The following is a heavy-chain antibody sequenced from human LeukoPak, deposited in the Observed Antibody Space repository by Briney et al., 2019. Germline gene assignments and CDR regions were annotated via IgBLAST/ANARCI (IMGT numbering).Heavy chain of an antibody. Sequence: ASVKVSCKASGYTFSSYDINWVRQAAGQGLEWIGWMDPNSGNTGYAQKFQGRVTMTRNTSISTAYMKLSSLRSEATAVYYCASYSSSSLYYYYGMDVWGQGTTVTVSS. CDR1: GYTFSSYD. D-gene: IGHD6-6*01. J-gene: IGHJ6*02. CDR3: ASYSSSSLYYYYGMDV. V-gene: IGHV1-8*01. CDR2: MDPNSGNT.